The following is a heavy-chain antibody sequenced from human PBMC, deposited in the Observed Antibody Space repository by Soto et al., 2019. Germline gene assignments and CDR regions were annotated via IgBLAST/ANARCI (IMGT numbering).Heavy chain of an antibody. CDR2: IIPIFGTA. CDR3: ARRGGYGSGSYYNAVILDY. V-gene: IGHV1-69*06. D-gene: IGHD3-10*01. J-gene: IGHJ4*02. CDR1: GGTFSSYA. Sequence: QVQLVQSGAEVKKPGSSVKVSCKASGGTFSSYAISWVRQAPGQGLEWMGGIIPIFGTANYAQKFQGRVTITADKSTSTAYMELCSLRSEDTAVYYCARRGGYGSGSYYNAVILDYWGQGTLVTVSS.